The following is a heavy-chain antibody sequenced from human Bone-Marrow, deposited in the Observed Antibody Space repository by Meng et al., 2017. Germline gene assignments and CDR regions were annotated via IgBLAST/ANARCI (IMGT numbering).Heavy chain of an antibody. Sequence: GESLKTPCAAPGFTFSSYAMSWGRQAPGKGLEWGSAIRGSGGSTYYADPVEGRFPISRDNSKNTLYLQMKSLRAEETAVYYWGKLSSERSYDRSYYHGIDVWGQGTTVTVSS. J-gene: IGHJ6*02. V-gene: IGHV3-23*01. CDR1: GFTFSSYA. CDR2: IRGSGGST. D-gene: IGHD3-16*01. CDR3: GKLSSERSYDRSYYHGIDV.